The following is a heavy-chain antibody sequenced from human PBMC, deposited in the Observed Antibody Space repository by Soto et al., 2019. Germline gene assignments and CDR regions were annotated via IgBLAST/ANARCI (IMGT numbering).Heavy chain of an antibody. J-gene: IGHJ1*01. CDR2: IKSKSAGGTT. CDR1: GFSFSNAW. Sequence: PGGSLRLSCAASGFSFSNAWMNWVRQAPGGGLEWVGHIKSKSAGGTTDYAASVRGRFTISRDDSKNTLYLQMNSLRTEDTAVYHCTVGHYGVWGQGTLVTVSS. V-gene: IGHV3-15*07. CDR3: TVGHYGV. D-gene: IGHD4-17*01.